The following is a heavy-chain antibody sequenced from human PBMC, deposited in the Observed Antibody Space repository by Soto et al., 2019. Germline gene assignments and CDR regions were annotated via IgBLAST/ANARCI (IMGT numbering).Heavy chain of an antibody. CDR3: ARDKDDYGDEVSAFDI. J-gene: IGHJ3*02. CDR1: GFTFSSYA. V-gene: IGHV3-30-3*01. Sequence: GGSLRLSCAASGFTFSSYAMHWVRQAPGKGLEWVAVISYDGSNKYYADSVKGRFTISRDNSKNTLYLQMNSLRAEDTAVYYCARDKDDYGDEVSAFDIWGQGTMVTVSS. D-gene: IGHD4-17*01. CDR2: ISYDGSNK.